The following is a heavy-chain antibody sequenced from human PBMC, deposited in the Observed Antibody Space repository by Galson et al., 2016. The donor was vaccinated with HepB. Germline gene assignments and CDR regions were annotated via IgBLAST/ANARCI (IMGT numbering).Heavy chain of an antibody. CDR3: ARHEHYSHSSGYHF. D-gene: IGHD3-22*01. V-gene: IGHV5-51*01. J-gene: IGHJ4*02. Sequence: QSGAEVKKPGESLKISCKGSGYNFMSYWIGWVRQMPGKGLEWMGHIYPGDSDTRYSPSFQGQVTISAHKSFSTAYLQWSSLKASDTAMYYCARHEHYSHSSGYHFWGQGTLVTVSS. CDR1: GYNFMSYW. CDR2: IYPGDSDT.